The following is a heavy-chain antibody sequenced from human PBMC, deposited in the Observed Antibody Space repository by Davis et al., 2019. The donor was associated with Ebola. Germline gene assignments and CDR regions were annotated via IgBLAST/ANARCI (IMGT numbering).Heavy chain of an antibody. D-gene: IGHD5/OR15-5a*01. CDR1: GGSISSPF. V-gene: IGHV4-59*11. CDR2: IHSSGNT. Sequence: LILSCLVSGGSISSPFWTWIRQSPGKGLEWIGYIHSSGNTNYNPSFKSRVTVSLDASKSQSSLKLSSVTAADTAVYYCARGRHLSVSPFAYWGQGILVTVSP. J-gene: IGHJ4*02. CDR3: ARGRHLSVSPFAY.